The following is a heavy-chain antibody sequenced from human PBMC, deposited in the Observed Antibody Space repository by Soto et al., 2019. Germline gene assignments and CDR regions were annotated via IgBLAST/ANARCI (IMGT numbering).Heavy chain of an antibody. CDR1: GFTCGGFG. V-gene: IGHV3-30*18. CDR3: AKDLRSSPGTVFDD. CDR2: ISYDGSSK. J-gene: IGHJ4*02. D-gene: IGHD6-13*01. Sequence: PGGAMRVPWGAVGFTCGGFGRHRVRQATGEGLEWVAFISYDGSSKYYVDSVKGRFTISRDNSKNTLHLQMSSLRTEDTALYYCAKDLRSSPGTVFDDWGQGTLVTVSS.